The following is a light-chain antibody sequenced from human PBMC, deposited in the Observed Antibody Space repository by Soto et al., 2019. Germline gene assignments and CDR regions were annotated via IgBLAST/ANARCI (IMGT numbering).Light chain of an antibody. CDR1: QSVGRN. V-gene: IGKV3-11*01. CDR2: DAS. CDR3: QQRGNWPPLT. Sequence: EIVLTQSPATLSLSPGERATLSCRASQSVGRNLAWYQQKPGQAPRLLIYDASNKATGNPARFSGSGSGTDSNLTIGSLEPEDFAVYYCQQRGNWPPLTFGGGTKVEIK. J-gene: IGKJ4*01.